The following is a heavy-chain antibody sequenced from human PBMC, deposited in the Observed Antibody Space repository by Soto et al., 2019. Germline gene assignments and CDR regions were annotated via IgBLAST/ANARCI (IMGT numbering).Heavy chain of an antibody. CDR3: AKNQGVELVPLATVDWFDP. Sequence: EVQLVESGGGLVQPGGSLRLSCAGSGFTLSDHYIDWVRQAPGKGLEWVGRSRDKPQGYSTAYAASVKGRFTTSRDESKNSAYLQMNSLKTEDTAVYHCAKNQGVELVPLATVDWFDPWGQGSVVTVSS. V-gene: IGHV3-72*01. J-gene: IGHJ5*02. D-gene: IGHD1-26*01. CDR2: SRDKPQGYST. CDR1: GFTLSDHY.